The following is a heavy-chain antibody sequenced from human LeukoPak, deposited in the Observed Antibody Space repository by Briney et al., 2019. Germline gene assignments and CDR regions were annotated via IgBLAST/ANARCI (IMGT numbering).Heavy chain of an antibody. CDR2: INHSGST. CDR1: GGSFSGYY. CDR3: ASVVPAAIYAFDI. V-gene: IGHV4-34*01. D-gene: IGHD2-2*01. Sequence: SETLSLTCAVYGGSFSGYYWSWIRQPPGKGLEWIGEINHSGSTNYSPSLKSRVTISVDTSKNQFSLKLSSVTAADTAVYYCASVVPAAIYAFDIWGQGTMVTVSS. J-gene: IGHJ3*02.